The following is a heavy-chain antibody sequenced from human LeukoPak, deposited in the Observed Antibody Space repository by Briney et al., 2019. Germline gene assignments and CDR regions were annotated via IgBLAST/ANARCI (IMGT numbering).Heavy chain of an antibody. CDR2: IIPIFGTA. J-gene: IGHJ3*02. Sequence: ASVKVSCKASGYTFTSYYMHWVRQAPGQGLEWMGGIIPIFGTANYAQKFQGRVTITADESTSTAYMELSSLRSEDTAVYYCARMLGERPVLRFLEWLLKGGAFDIWGQGTMVTVSS. CDR1: GYTFTSYY. CDR3: ARMLGERPVLRFLEWLLKGGAFDI. V-gene: IGHV1-69*13. D-gene: IGHD3-3*01.